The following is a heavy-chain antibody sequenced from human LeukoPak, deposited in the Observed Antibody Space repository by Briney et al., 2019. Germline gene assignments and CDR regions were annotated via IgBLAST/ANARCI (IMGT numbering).Heavy chain of an antibody. CDR1: GFTFSSYW. Sequence: GGSLRLSCAASGFTFSSYWMSWVRQAPGKGLEWVANIQQDGTERYYVDSVKGRFTISRDNAKNSLYLQMNSLRAEDTAVYYCARDKVVGATYFDYWGQGTLVTVSS. J-gene: IGHJ4*02. CDR3: ARDKVVGATYFDY. CDR2: IQQDGTER. D-gene: IGHD1-26*01. V-gene: IGHV3-7*01.